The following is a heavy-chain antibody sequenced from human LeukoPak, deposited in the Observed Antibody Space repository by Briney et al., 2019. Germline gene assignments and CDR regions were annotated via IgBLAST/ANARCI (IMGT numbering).Heavy chain of an antibody. J-gene: IGHJ4*02. V-gene: IGHV3-11*04. CDR1: GFIFSNAY. CDR2: ISSSGSPI. CDR3: ARDLDPGNY. Sequence: GGSLRLSCAASGFIFSNAYMNWVRQAPGKGLEWVSYISSSGSPIYHADSVKGRFTISRDNAKNSLYLQMNSLRAEDTAVYYCARDLDPGNYWGQGTLVTVSS.